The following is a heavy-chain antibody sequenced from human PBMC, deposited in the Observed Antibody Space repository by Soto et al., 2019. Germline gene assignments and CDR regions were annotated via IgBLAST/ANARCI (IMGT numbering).Heavy chain of an antibody. CDR2: INHSGST. CDR3: ARGKWLRSSLDY. CDR1: GGPFSDYY. D-gene: IGHD5-12*01. V-gene: IGHV4-34*01. J-gene: IGHJ4*02. Sequence: TSETLSLTCAVYGGPFSDYYWSWIRQPPGKGLEWVGEINHSGSTNYNPSLKSRVTISVDTSKSQFSLKLSSVTAADTAVYYCARGKWLRSSLDYWGQGTLVTVSS.